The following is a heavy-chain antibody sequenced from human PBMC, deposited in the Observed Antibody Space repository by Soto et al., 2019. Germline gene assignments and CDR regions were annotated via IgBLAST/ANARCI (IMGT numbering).Heavy chain of an antibody. CDR1: GFSLSTSGVG. CDR2: IYWDDDK. V-gene: IGHV2-5*02. J-gene: IGHJ6*02. D-gene: IGHD3-10*01. Sequence: QITLKESGPTLVKPTQTLTLTCTFSGFSLSTSGVGVGWIRQPPGKALEWLALIYWDDDKRYSPSLKSRLTITKDTSKNQVVLTMTNMDPVDTATYYCAHRGGYGSGSWYYYGMDVWGQGTTVTVSS. CDR3: AHRGGYGSGSWYYYGMDV.